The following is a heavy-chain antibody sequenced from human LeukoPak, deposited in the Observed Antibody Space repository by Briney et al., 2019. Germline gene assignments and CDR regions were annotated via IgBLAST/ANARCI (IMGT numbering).Heavy chain of an antibody. CDR1: GFTFSDYA. CDR3: ARDQGPYNSYVDY. V-gene: IGHV3-33*01. D-gene: IGHD3-10*01. J-gene: IGHJ4*02. Sequence: GTSLRLSCAVSGFTFSDYALHWVRQAPGKGLEWVAVIWYDGSNKYYADSVKGRFTISRDTSENTLYLKMNSLRDEDTAVYYCARDQGPYNSYVDYWGQGTLVTVSS. CDR2: IWYDGSNK.